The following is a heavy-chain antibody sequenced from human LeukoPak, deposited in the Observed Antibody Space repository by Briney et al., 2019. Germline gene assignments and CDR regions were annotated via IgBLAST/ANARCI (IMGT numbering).Heavy chain of an antibody. Sequence: PGESLKISCRGSGYSFTSYWIDWVRQMPGKGLEWKGIIYPGDSDTRYSPSFQGQVSMAVNKSISTAYLQWSSLKASDTAMYYCARQGEGGWYYWGQGTLVTVSS. CDR1: GYSFTSYW. D-gene: IGHD6-19*01. J-gene: IGHJ4*02. CDR2: IYPGDSDT. V-gene: IGHV5-51*01. CDR3: ARQGEGGWYY.